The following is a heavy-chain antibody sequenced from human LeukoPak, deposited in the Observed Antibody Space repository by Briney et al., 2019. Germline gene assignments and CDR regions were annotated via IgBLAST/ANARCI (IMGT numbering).Heavy chain of an antibody. CDR3: ARDRSPGIAVAGPNWFDP. V-gene: IGHV3-11*04. D-gene: IGHD6-19*01. CDR1: GFTFTDYY. Sequence: GGSLRLSCAASGFTFTDYYMSWIRQAPGKGLEWVSHISSSSSTIYYVDSVKGRFTISRDNARNSLYLQLNSLRAEDTAVYYCARDRSPGIAVAGPNWFDPWGQGTLVTVSS. J-gene: IGHJ5*02. CDR2: ISSSSSTI.